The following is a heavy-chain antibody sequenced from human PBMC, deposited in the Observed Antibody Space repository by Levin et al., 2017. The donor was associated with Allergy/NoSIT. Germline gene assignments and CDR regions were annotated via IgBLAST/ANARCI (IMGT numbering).Heavy chain of an antibody. V-gene: IGHV4-39*01. CDR3: ARHVLPYCSSTSCTTKGGWFDP. CDR1: GGSISSSSYY. D-gene: IGHD2-2*01. J-gene: IGHJ5*02. Sequence: SQTLSLTCTVSGGSISSSSYYWGWIRQPPGKGLEWIGSIYYSGSTYYNPSLKSRVTISVDTSKNQFSLKLSSVTAADTAVYYCARHVLPYCSSTSCTTKGGWFDPWGQGTLVTVSS. CDR2: IYYSGST.